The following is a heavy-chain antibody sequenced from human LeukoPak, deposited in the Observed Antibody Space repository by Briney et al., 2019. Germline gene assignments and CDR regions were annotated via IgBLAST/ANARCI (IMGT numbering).Heavy chain of an antibody. J-gene: IGHJ4*02. CDR3: TTEFFEGAGDY. CDR2: IKTKTDGGTT. D-gene: IGHD6-19*01. Sequence: GGSLRLSCAASGFTFSSYWMHWVRRAPGKGLEWVGRIKTKTDGGTTDYAAPVKGRFTISRDDSKNTLYLQMNSLQTEDTAVYYCTTEFFEGAGDYWGQGTLVTVSS. CDR1: GFTFSSYW. V-gene: IGHV3-15*01.